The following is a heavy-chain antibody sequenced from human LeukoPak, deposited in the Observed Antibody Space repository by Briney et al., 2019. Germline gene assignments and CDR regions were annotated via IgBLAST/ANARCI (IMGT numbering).Heavy chain of an antibody. CDR1: GGSISSYY. J-gene: IGHJ6*02. CDR3: ARSYYYDSSGYFYYGMDV. D-gene: IGHD3-22*01. V-gene: IGHV4-4*07. Sequence: PSETLSLTCTVSGGSISSYYWSWIRLPAGKGLEWIGRIYTSGSTNYNPSLKSRVTMSVDTSKNQFSLKLSSVTAADTAVYYCARSYYYDSSGYFYYGMDVWGQGTTVTVSS. CDR2: IYTSGST.